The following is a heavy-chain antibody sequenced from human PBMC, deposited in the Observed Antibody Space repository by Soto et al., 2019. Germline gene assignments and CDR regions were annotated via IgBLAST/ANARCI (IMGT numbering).Heavy chain of an antibody. CDR2: IYYSGST. CDR1: GGSISSYY. CDR3: ARRPGDYYYYGMDV. J-gene: IGHJ6*02. V-gene: IGHV4-59*08. Sequence: SETLSPTCTVSGGSISSYYWSWIRQPPGKGLEWIGYIYYSGSTNYNPSLESRVTISVDTSKNHFSLKLSSVTAADTAVYYCARRPGDYYYYGMDVWGQGTTVTVSS. D-gene: IGHD7-27*01.